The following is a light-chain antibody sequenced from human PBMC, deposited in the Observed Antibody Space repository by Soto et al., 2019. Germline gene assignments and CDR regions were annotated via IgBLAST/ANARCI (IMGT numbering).Light chain of an antibody. V-gene: IGKV3-15*01. CDR2: GAS. CDR1: QNVRFY. CDR3: QQYNNWPPWT. J-gene: IGKJ1*01. Sequence: EIVLTQSPATLSLSPGERATLSCRASQNVRFYLAWYQQKPGQAPRLLIYGASTRATGIPARFSGSGSGTEFTLTISSLQSEDFAVYYCQQYNNWPPWTFGQGTKVEIK.